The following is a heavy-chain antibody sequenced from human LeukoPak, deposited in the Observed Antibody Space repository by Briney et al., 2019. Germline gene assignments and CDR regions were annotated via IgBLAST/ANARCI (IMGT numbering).Heavy chain of an antibody. V-gene: IGHV1-18*01. D-gene: IGHD3-10*01. CDR3: ARERIGGGYNWFDP. CDR1: GYTFTSYG. CDR2: ISAYNGNT. J-gene: IGHJ5*02. Sequence: ASAKVSCKASGYTFTSYGISWVRQAPGQGLEWMGWISAYNGNTNYAQKLQGRVTMTTDTSTSKAYMELRSLRSDDTAVYYCARERIGGGYNWFDPWGQGTLVTVSS.